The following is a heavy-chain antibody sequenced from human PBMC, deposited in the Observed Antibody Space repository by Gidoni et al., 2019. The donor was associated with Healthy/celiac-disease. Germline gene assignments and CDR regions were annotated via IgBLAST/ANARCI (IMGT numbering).Heavy chain of an antibody. J-gene: IGHJ6*02. CDR3: ASGPQTEYGMDV. CDR2: IIPIFGTA. Sequence: QVQLVHPGPEVTKPGSSVKVSCKASGGTFRSYAISWVRQAPGQVLEWMGGIIPIFGTANYAQKFQGRVTITADESTSTAYMELSSLRSEDTAVYYCASGPQTEYGMDVWGQGTTVTVSS. V-gene: IGHV1-69*01. CDR1: GGTFRSYA.